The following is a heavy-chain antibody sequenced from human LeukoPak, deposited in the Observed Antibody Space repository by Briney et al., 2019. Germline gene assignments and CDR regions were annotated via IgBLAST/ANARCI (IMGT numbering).Heavy chain of an antibody. D-gene: IGHD3-10*01. CDR3: VRDGPFGSGTFGY. V-gene: IGHV3-21*01. CDR1: GYTFSSYS. CDR2: ISVRSNYI. Sequence: GGSLRLSCVASGYTFSSYSINWVRQAPGKGLEWVSSISVRSNYIYYADSVRGRFSISRDDARDSLHLQMNNLRAEDTAEYYCVRDGPFGSGTFGYWAQGTLVSVSS. J-gene: IGHJ4*02.